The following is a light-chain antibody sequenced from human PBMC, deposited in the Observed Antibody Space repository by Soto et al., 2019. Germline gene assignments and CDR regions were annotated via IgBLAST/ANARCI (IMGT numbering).Light chain of an antibody. V-gene: IGLV2-14*01. CDR1: SSDVGGYNY. J-gene: IGLJ1*01. CDR2: DVS. Sequence: QSVLTQPASVSGSPGQSITISCTGTSSDVGGYNYVSWYQQHPGKAPKLMIYDVSNRPSGVSNRFSGSKFGNTASLTISGLQAEDEADYYCSSYTSSSTLVVFGTGTQLTVL. CDR3: SSYTSSSTLVV.